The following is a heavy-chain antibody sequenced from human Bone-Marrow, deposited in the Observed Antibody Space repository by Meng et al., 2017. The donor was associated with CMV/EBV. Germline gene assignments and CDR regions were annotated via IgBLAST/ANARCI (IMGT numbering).Heavy chain of an antibody. J-gene: IGHJ4*02. CDR2: IYYSGST. CDR1: GGSISSSSYY. CDR3: ARSVPAAIWWLYFDY. V-gene: IGHV4-61*01. Sequence: GSLRLSCTVSGGSISSSSYYWSWIRQPPGKGLEWIGYIYYSGSTNYNPSLKSRVTISVDTSKNQFSLKLSSVTAADTAVYYCARSVPAAIWWLYFDYWGQGTLVTVSS. D-gene: IGHD2-2*01.